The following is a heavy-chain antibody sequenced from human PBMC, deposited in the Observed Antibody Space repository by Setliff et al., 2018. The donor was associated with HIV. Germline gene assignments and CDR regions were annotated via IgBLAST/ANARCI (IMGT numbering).Heavy chain of an antibody. J-gene: IGHJ4*02. CDR2: IWYDGSNR. CDR3: TNWPEGAHDLFDY. V-gene: IGHV3-33*06. Sequence: GGSLRLSCTASGFSIGRYGMHWVRQAPGKGLEWVALIWYDGSNRYYADSVKGRFTISRDNSGNTLSLQMNRLRAEDTAIYYCTNWPEGAHDLFDYWGQGTLVTVSS. CDR1: GFSIGRYG. D-gene: IGHD3-16*01.